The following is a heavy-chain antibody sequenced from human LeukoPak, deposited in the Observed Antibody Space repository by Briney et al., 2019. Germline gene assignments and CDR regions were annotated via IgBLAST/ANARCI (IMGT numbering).Heavy chain of an antibody. J-gene: IGHJ4*02. CDR2: IQYDGSDK. V-gene: IGHV3-30*02. Sequence: GGSLRLSCAASGFTFNNYGMHWVRQAPGKGLEWVAFIQYDGSDKYYPDSVQGRFTISRDNSKDTLYLQMNSLRAEDTAVYFCAKDAEVRLIGTLVSLHYWGQGTLVTVSS. D-gene: IGHD2-2*01. CDR3: AKDAEVRLIGTLVSLHY. CDR1: GFTFNNYG.